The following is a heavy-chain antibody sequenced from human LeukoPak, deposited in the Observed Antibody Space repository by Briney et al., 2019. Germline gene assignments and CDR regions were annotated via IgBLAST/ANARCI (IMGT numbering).Heavy chain of an antibody. V-gene: IGHV3-23*01. CDR2: IIGRGDNT. CDR3: AKDPEWARGISHFDY. J-gene: IGHJ4*02. D-gene: IGHD3-10*01. CDR1: GFTFSDYA. Sequence: GGSLRLSCAASGFTFSDYAMNWVRQAPGKGLEWVSTIIGRGDNTFYAASAKGRFTISRDNSMNTLYLQMNSLRAEDTAVYYCAKDPEWARGISHFDYWGQGTLVTVSS.